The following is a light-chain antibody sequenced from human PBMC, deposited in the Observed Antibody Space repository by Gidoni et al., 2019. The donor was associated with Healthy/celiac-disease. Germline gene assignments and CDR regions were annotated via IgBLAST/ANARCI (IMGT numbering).Light chain of an antibody. CDR3: QQYNNWPHT. J-gene: IGKJ1*01. Sequence: EIVMTHSPATLSVSPGERATLSCRASQRVSSNLAWYQQKPGQAPRLLIYGASTRATGIPARFSGSGSGTEFTLTISSLQSEDFAVYYCQQYNNWPHTFGQGTKVEIK. CDR1: QRVSSN. CDR2: GAS. V-gene: IGKV3-15*01.